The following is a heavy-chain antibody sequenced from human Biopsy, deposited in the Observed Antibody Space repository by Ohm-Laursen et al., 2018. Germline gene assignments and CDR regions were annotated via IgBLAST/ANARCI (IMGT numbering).Heavy chain of an antibody. V-gene: IGHV3-23*01. CDR2: ITSSGGST. CDR3: AVKSYFSTSFDP. Sequence: SLRLSCTASGFSVSSYDMNWVRQAPGKGLEWVSTITSSGGSTYFADSVKGRFTISRDNAKNSLYLQMSSLRAEDTAVYYCAVKSYFSTSFDPWGQGTLVTVSS. CDR1: GFSVSSYD. J-gene: IGHJ5*02. D-gene: IGHD1-26*01.